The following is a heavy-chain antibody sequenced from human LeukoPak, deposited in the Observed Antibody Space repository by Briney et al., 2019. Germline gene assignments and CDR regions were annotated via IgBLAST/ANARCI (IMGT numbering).Heavy chain of an antibody. CDR3: AREGLNMVRGVIPKEAWGWFDP. CDR2: IYTSGST. V-gene: IGHV4-61*02. J-gene: IGHJ5*02. CDR1: GGSISSGSYY. Sequence: SQTLSLTCTVSGGSISSGSYYWNWIRQPAGKGLEWIGRIYTSGSTNYNPSLKSRVTISVDTSENHFSLKLSSVTAADTAVYYCAREGLNMVRGVIPKEAWGWFDPWGQGTLVTVSS. D-gene: IGHD3-10*01.